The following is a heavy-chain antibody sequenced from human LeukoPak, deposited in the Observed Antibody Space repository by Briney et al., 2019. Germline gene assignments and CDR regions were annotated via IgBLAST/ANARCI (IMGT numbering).Heavy chain of an antibody. V-gene: IGHV4-59*12. D-gene: IGHD3-22*01. CDR2: IYYSGST. CDR1: GGSISSYY. Sequence: SETLSLTCTVSGGSISSYYWSWIRQPPGKGLEWIGYIYYSGSTNYNPSLKSRVTISVDTSKNQFSLKLSSVTAADTAVYYCARELSSSGYYYPGWFDPWGQGTLVTVSS. CDR3: ARELSSSGYYYPGWFDP. J-gene: IGHJ5*02.